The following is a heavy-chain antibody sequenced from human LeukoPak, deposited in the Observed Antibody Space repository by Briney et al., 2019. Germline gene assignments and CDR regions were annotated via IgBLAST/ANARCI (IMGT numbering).Heavy chain of an antibody. D-gene: IGHD3-22*01. CDR2: IWYDGSNK. Sequence: PGGSLRLSCAASGFTFSSYGMHWVRQAPGKGLEWVAVIWYDGSNKYYADSVKGRFTISRDNSKNTLYLQMNSLRAEDTAVYYCAREGSYYDSSGYYYRGYYYYGMDVWGQGTTVTVSS. V-gene: IGHV3-33*01. J-gene: IGHJ6*02. CDR3: AREGSYYDSSGYYYRGYYYYGMDV. CDR1: GFTFSSYG.